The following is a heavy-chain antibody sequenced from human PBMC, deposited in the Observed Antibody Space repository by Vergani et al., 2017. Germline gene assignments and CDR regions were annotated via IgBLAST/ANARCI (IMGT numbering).Heavy chain of an antibody. Sequence: QVQLVESGGGVVQPGGSLRLSCAASGFTFSSYGMHWVRQAPGKGLEWVAFIRYDGSNKYYADSVKGRFTISRDNSKNTLYLQMNSLRAEDTAVYYCAKDQDASNYYSGSGSFDYWGQGTLVTVSS. V-gene: IGHV3-30*02. J-gene: IGHJ4*02. D-gene: IGHD3-10*01. CDR2: IRYDGSNK. CDR3: AKDQDASNYYSGSGSFDY. CDR1: GFTFSSYG.